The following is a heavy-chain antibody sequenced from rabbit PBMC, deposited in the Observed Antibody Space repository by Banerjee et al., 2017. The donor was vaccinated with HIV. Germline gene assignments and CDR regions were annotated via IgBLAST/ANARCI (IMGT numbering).Heavy chain of an antibody. J-gene: IGHJ4*01. CDR2: IYNGDGST. V-gene: IGHV1S47*01. D-gene: IGHD1-1*01. CDR3: ARDDTSTSGWDL. CDR1: GLSLSSNS. Sequence: QEQLVESGGGLVQPGGTLTLTCTVSGLSLSSNSMCWVRQAPGKRPEWIACIYNGDGSTYYASWVSGRFTLSSHNAQNTLYLQLNSLTAADTATYFCARDDTSTSGWDLWGQGTLVTVS.